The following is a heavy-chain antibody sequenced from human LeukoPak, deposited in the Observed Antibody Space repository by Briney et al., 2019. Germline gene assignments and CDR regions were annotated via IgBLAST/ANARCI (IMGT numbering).Heavy chain of an antibody. CDR3: ARDEFGDFQGFDY. Sequence: SETLSLTCAVSGGSISNSNWWSWVRQPPGKGLEWIGEIYHSGSTNYNPSLKSRVTLSLDSSKSQFALKVTSVTAADTAVYYCARDEFGDFQGFDYWGQGTRVTVSS. CDR1: GGSISNSNW. V-gene: IGHV4-4*02. J-gene: IGHJ4*02. D-gene: IGHD4-17*01. CDR2: IYHSGST.